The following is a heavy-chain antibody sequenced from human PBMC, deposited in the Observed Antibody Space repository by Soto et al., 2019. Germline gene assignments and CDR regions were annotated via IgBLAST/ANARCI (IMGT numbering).Heavy chain of an antibody. V-gene: IGHV3-48*02. J-gene: IGHJ6*02. D-gene: IGHD2-15*01. CDR3: VRGRSDSLMDV. Sequence: GGSLRLSCAGSGFTLNSFSMNWVRQAPGKGLEWVSYISSSRATIYYADSVKGRFTISRDDAKNSLYLQMNSLRDDDTAVYYCVRGRSDSLMDVWGQGTTVTVSS. CDR1: GFTLNSFS. CDR2: ISSSRATI.